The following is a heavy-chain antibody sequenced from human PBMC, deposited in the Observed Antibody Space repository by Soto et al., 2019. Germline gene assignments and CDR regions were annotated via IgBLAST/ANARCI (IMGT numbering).Heavy chain of an antibody. CDR1: GFIFSSYT. J-gene: IGHJ4*02. CDR3: ARGWLRDPWMY. Sequence: EVQLVESGGGLVKPGGSLRLSCAASGFIFSSYTMNWVRQAPGKGLEWVSSISASSTYIYYADSLKGRFTISRDNAHNSLYLHVNSLRAEDTAVYYCARGWLRDPWMYWGQGTLVTGSS. CDR2: ISASSTYI. D-gene: IGHD5-12*01. V-gene: IGHV3-21*01.